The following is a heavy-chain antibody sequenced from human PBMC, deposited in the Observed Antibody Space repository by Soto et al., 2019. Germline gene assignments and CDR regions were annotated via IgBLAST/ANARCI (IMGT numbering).Heavy chain of an antibody. CDR3: STQASDFWRGYPQYCMDV. Sequence: EVQLVESGGGLVQPGGSLTLSCAASGFTFSVSALHWVRHPSGRGLEWVAGIRSRGNNYATAYAASMDGRFTISRDDSKNTAYLQLNSLTTEDTAVYYCSTQASDFWRGYPQYCMDVWGKGTTVTVS. V-gene: IGHV3-73*01. CDR2: IRSRGNNYAT. J-gene: IGHJ6*03. CDR1: GFTFSVSA. D-gene: IGHD3-3*01.